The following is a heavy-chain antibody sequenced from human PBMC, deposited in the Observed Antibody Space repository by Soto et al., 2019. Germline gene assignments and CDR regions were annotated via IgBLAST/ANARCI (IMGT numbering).Heavy chain of an antibody. J-gene: IGHJ3*01. CDR1: GFTLDTYG. V-gene: IGHV3-33*01. D-gene: IGHD2-21*01. CDR2: SWHDGRHL. CDR3: ARDWGACTPGECYSHGFDL. Sequence: HPGGSLRLSCAVSGFTLDTYGMHWVRQAAGQGLEWVAVSWHDGRHLDYADSVRGRFTVFRDDSKNTLFLEMNGLRGDDTAVYYCARDWGACTPGECYSHGFDLWGQGTLVTVSS.